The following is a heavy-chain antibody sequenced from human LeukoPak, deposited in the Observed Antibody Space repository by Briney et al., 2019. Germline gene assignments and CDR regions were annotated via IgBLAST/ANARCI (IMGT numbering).Heavy chain of an antibody. Sequence: GASVKVSCKASGYTFTGYYIHWVRQVPGQELEWMGWLNPNSGVTNYAQKFQGRVTMTRDTSITTAYMELSRLRSDDTALYYCARATTVVNIDYWGQGTLVTVSS. CDR1: GYTFTGYY. V-gene: IGHV1-2*02. CDR3: ARATTVVNIDY. J-gene: IGHJ4*02. CDR2: LNPNSGVT. D-gene: IGHD4-23*01.